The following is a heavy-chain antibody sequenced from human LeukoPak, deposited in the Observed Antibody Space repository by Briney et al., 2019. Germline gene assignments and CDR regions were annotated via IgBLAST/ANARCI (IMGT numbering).Heavy chain of an antibody. J-gene: IGHJ4*02. CDR1: GYSFTSYW. D-gene: IGHD2-2*01. V-gene: IGHV5-51*01. Sequence: KNGESLKISCKGSGYSFTSYWIGWVRQMPGKGLGWMGIIYPGDSDTRYSPSFQGQVTISADKSISTAYLQWSSLKASDTAMYYCAVVLGYCSSTSCYDFDYWGQGTLVTVSS. CDR2: IYPGDSDT. CDR3: AVVLGYCSSTSCYDFDY.